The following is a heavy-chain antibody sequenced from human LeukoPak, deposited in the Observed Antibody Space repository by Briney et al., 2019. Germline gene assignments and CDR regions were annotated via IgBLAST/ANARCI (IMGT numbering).Heavy chain of an antibody. CDR3: ARDGIQLWLYWFDP. J-gene: IGHJ5*02. D-gene: IGHD5-18*01. V-gene: IGHV4-59*12. CDR2: IYYSGST. Sequence: SETLSLTCTVSGGSISSYFWTWIRQPAGKGLEWIGYIYYSGSTNYNPSLKSRVTISVDTSKNQFSLKLSSVTAADTAVYYCARDGIQLWLYWFDPWGQGTLVTVSS. CDR1: GGSISSYF.